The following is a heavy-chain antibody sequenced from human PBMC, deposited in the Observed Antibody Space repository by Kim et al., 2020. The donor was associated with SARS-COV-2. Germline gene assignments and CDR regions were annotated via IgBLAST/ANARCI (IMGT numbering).Heavy chain of an antibody. D-gene: IGHD5-18*01. V-gene: IGHV1-46*01. CDR2: INPGDGSA. CDR1: GYTFTNYY. J-gene: IGHJ5*02. CDR3: ARDTLMVTGWLDP. Sequence: ASVKVSCKTSGYTFTNYYIHWVRQAPGQGLEWMGIINPGDGSATYAQKFQGRITMTSDTSTSTVYMELDSLKSEDRAMYFCARDTLMVTGWLDPWGQGTLVTVSS.